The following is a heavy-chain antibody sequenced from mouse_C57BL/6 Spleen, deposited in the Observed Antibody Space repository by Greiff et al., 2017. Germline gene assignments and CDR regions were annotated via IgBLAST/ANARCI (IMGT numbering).Heavy chain of an antibody. CDR3: ARGGSSGYYYFDY. Sequence: QVQLQQPGAELVRPGCSLKLSCKASGYTFTSYWMHWVKQTPLQGLEWIGNIEHSDSETHYNQKFKDKATLTVDKSSCTAYMQLSSLTSEDSSVYYCARGGSSGYYYFDYWGQGTTLTVSS. CDR1: GYTFTSYW. D-gene: IGHD3-2*02. CDR2: IEHSDSET. V-gene: IGHV1-52*01. J-gene: IGHJ2*01.